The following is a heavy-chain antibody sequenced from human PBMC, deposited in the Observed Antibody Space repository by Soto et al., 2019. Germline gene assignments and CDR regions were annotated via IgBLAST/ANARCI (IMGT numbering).Heavy chain of an antibody. J-gene: IGHJ6*02. V-gene: IGHV3-21*01. CDR3: ARVVLYYYYYGMDV. CDR2: ISSSSSYI. D-gene: IGHD2-8*01. Sequence: PGGSLRLSCAASGFTFSSYSMNWVRQAPGKGLEWVSSISSSSSYIYYADSVKGRFTISRDNAKNSLYLQMNSLRAEDTAVYYCARVVLYYYYYGMDVWGQGTMVTVSS. CDR1: GFTFSSYS.